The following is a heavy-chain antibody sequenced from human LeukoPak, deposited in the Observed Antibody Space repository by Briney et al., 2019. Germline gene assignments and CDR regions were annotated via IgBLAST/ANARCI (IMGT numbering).Heavy chain of an antibody. J-gene: IGHJ4*02. CDR1: GYTFTGYY. V-gene: IGHV1-69*04. Sequence: SVKVSCKASGYTFTGYYMHWVRQAPGQGLEWMGRIIPILGIANYAQKFQGRVTITADKSTSTAYMELSSLRSEDTAVYYCARALQSPAYRDGYAKDYWGQGTLVTVSS. CDR2: IIPILGIA. CDR3: ARALQSPAYRDGYAKDY. D-gene: IGHD5-12*01.